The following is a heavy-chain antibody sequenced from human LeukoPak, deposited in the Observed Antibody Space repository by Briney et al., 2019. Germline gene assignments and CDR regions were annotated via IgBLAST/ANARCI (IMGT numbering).Heavy chain of an antibody. CDR2: ISGSGGST. CDR3: AKSPYSSGNNWFDP. D-gene: IGHD6-19*01. V-gene: IGHV3-23*01. J-gene: IGHJ5*02. Sequence: PGGSLRLSCAASGFTFSSYAMHWVRQAPGKGLEWVSAISGSGGSTYYADSVKGRFAISRDNSKNTLYLQMNSLRAEDTAVYYCAKSPYSSGNNWFDPWGQGTLVTVSS. CDR1: GFTFSSYA.